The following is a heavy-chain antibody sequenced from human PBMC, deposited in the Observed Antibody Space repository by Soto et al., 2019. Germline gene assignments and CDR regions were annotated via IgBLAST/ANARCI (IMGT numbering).Heavy chain of an antibody. D-gene: IGHD4-17*01. V-gene: IGHV4-59*08. CDR3: ARRTLRYGDYVGYYYYGMDV. J-gene: IGHJ6*02. CDR1: GGSISSYY. Sequence: SETLSLTCTVSGGSISSYYWSWIRQPPGKGLDWIGYIYYSGSTNYNPSLKSRVTISVDTSKNQFSLKLSSVTAADTAVYYCARRTLRYGDYVGYYYYGMDVWGQGTTVTVSS. CDR2: IYYSGST.